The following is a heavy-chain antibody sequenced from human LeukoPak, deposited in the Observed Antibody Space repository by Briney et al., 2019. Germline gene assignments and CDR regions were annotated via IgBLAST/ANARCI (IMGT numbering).Heavy chain of an antibody. D-gene: IGHD1-7*01. Sequence: PGGSLRLSCAASGFTFNTYEMNWVRQAPGKGLEWVSYITSSGSTIYYADNVKGRFTISRDNGKNSLYLQMNSLRAEDTAVYYCARGGWNYVFNYWGQGTLVTVSS. V-gene: IGHV3-48*03. CDR2: ITSSGSTI. CDR3: ARGGWNYVFNY. J-gene: IGHJ4*02. CDR1: GFTFNTYE.